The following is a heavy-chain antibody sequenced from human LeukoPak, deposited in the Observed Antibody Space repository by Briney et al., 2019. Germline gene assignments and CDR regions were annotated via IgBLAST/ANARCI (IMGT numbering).Heavy chain of an antibody. D-gene: IGHD1-26*01. V-gene: IGHV4-61*01. J-gene: IGHJ4*02. CDR3: ARKTVVGATTAPSFDY. CDR2: IYYSGST. Sequence: SETLSLTCTVSGGSVSSGSYYWSWIRQPPGKGLEWIGYIYYSGSTNYNPSLKSRVTISVDTSKNQFSLKLSSVAAADTAVYYCARKTVVGATTAPSFDYWGQGTLVTVSS. CDR1: GGSVSSGSYY.